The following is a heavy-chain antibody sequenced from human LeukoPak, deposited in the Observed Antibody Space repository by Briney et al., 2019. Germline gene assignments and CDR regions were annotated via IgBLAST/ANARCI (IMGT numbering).Heavy chain of an antibody. CDR1: GYTFTGYY. CDR2: INPNSGGT. D-gene: IGHD3-22*01. Sequence: ASVKVSCKASGYTFTGYYMHWVRQAPGQGLEWMGRINPNSGGTNYAQKFQGRVTMTRDTSISTAYMELSRLRSDDTAVYYCARRVGYDSSGYYYVSIGSLVYWGQGTLVTVSS. CDR3: ARRVGYDSSGYYYVSIGSLVY. V-gene: IGHV1-2*06. J-gene: IGHJ4*02.